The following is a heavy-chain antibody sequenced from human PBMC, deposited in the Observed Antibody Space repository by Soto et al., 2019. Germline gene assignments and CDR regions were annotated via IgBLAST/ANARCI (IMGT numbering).Heavy chain of an antibody. CDR3: ARDKTSYYYDSSGYQNVYYYYGMDV. V-gene: IGHV3-53*01. CDR2: IYSGGST. D-gene: IGHD3-22*01. Sequence: GGSLRLSCAASGFTVSSNYMSWVRQAPGKGLEWVSVIYSGGSTYYADSVKGRFTISRDNSKNTLYLQMNSLRAEDTAVYYCARDKTSYYYDSSGYQNVYYYYGMDVWGQGTTVTVSS. CDR1: GFTVSSNY. J-gene: IGHJ6*02.